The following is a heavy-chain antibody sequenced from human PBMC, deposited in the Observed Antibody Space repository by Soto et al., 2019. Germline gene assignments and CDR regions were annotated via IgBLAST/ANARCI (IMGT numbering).Heavy chain of an antibody. CDR2: IYYSGST. CDR3: ARLNSYGDYVRGWFDP. V-gene: IGHV4-39*02. J-gene: IGHJ5*02. CDR1: GGSISSSSYY. D-gene: IGHD4-17*01. Sequence: QLQLQESGPGLVKPSETLSLTCTVSGGSISSSSYYWGWIRQPPGKGLEWIGSIYYSGSTYYNPSLKSRVTLAGDTSKNHFSLKLSSVTAADTAVHYCARLNSYGDYVRGWFDPWGQGTLVTVSS.